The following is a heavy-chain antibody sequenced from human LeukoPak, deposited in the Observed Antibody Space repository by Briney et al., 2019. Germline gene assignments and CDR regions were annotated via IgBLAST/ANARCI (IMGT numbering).Heavy chain of an antibody. CDR1: GFTFSSYG. J-gene: IGHJ4*02. CDR3: AKDLSMIWCSTTTCSYFDY. Sequence: GGSLRLSCAASGFTFSSYGIHWVRQAPGKGLEWVAFIRYDGSNKYYADSVRGRFTISRDNSKSTSYLQMNSLRVEDTAVYYCAKDLSMIWCSTTTCSYFDYCGQGTLVTVSS. D-gene: IGHD2-2*01. V-gene: IGHV3-30*02. CDR2: IRYDGSNK.